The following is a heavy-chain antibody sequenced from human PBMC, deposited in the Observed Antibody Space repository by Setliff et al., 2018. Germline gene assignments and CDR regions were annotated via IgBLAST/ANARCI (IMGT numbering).Heavy chain of an antibody. J-gene: IGHJ4*02. CDR2: LIPILGKT. Sequence: SVKVSCKASGGSFDSDVITWVRQALGQGLEWMGRLIPILGKTNYAESFQGRVLITADRSTNTVQMQLSSLRSEDTAIYYCARELRSPFWHIDYWGQGSLVTVSS. CDR3: ARELRSPFWHIDY. D-gene: IGHD3-16*01. V-gene: IGHV1-69*13. CDR1: GGSFDSDV.